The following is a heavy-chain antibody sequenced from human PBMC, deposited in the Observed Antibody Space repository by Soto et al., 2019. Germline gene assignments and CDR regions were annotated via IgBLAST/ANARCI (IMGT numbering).Heavy chain of an antibody. V-gene: IGHV3-33*01. D-gene: IGHD1-26*01. CDR3: ARNPPLYPSGSSFQGYYGMDV. Sequence: QVQLVESGGGVVQPGRSLRLSCAASGFTFSSYGMHWVRQAPGKGLEWVAVIWYDGSNKYYADSVKGRFTISRDNSKNPLYLQMNRLRAEDTAVYYCARNPPLYPSGSSFQGYYGMDVWGQGTTVTVSS. CDR1: GFTFSSYG. CDR2: IWYDGSNK. J-gene: IGHJ6*02.